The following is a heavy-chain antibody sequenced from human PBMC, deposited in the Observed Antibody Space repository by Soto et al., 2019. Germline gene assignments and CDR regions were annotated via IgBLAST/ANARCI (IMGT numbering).Heavy chain of an antibody. Sequence: QVQLVQSGAEVKKPGSSVKVSCKTSRDTFNKYAFNWVRQAPGQGLEWMGWIIPIFSSRNYAEKFQGSVTITADDSTSTAYMELRSLRFEATAVYYCARGETYLGVWGQGTTVTVSS. CDR2: IIPIFSSR. J-gene: IGHJ6*02. D-gene: IGHD3-16*01. V-gene: IGHV1-69*01. CDR1: RDTFNKYA. CDR3: ARGETYLGV.